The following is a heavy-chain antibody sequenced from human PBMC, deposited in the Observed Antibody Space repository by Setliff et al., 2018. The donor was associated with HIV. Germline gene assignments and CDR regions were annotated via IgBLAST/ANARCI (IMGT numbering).Heavy chain of an antibody. D-gene: IGHD3-3*01. V-gene: IGHV1-2*02. CDR3: ATSTSRFFWNGFYQGGFGSRNSHSFEN. J-gene: IGHJ4*02. Sequence: RASVKVSCKASGYTFTGYFMHWVRQAPGQGLEWMAWINPNSGDTNYAQKFRDRVTLTGDTSISTASMELSSLKSDDTAMYYCATSTSRFFWNGFYQGGFGSRNSHSFENWGQGTLVTVSS. CDR2: INPNSGDT. CDR1: GYTFTGYF.